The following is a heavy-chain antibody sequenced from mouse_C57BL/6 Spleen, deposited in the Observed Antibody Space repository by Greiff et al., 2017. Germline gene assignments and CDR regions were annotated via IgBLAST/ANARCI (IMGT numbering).Heavy chain of an antibody. V-gene: IGHV5-6*01. CDR3: ARQGDYGSRDWYFDV. D-gene: IGHD1-1*01. J-gene: IGHJ1*03. CDR1: GFTFSSYG. CDR2: ISSGGSYT. Sequence: EVQVVESGGDLVKPGGSLKLSCAASGFTFSSYGMSWVRQTPDKRLEWVATISSGGSYTYYPDSVKGRFTISRDNAKNTLYLQMSSLKSEDTAMYYCARQGDYGSRDWYFDVWGTGTTVTVSS.